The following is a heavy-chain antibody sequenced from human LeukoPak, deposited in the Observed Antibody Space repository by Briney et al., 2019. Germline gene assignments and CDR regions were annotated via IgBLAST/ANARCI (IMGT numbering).Heavy chain of an antibody. CDR2: IYYSGST. J-gene: IGHJ3*02. V-gene: IGHV4-30-4*01. CDR1: GGSISSGDYY. D-gene: IGHD6-19*01. Sequence: SETLSLTCTVSGGSISSGDYYWSWIRQPPGKGLEWIGYIYYSGSTYYNPSLKSRVTISVDTSKNQFSLKLSSVTAADTAVYYCAREDEFEAVAYAFDIWGQGTMVTVSS. CDR3: AREDEFEAVAYAFDI.